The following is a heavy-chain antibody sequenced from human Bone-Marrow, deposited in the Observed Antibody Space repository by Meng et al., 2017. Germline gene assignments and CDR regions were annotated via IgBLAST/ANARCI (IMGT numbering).Heavy chain of an antibody. CDR2: IDYSGST. J-gene: IGHJ4*02. D-gene: IGHD1-26*01. Sequence: QGPLRESGPGLVKPSQTLSLTCTVSGGAISSGGYCWSWIRQHPGKGLEWIGYIDYSGSTYYNPSLKSLVTISVDTSKNQFSLKLSSVTAADTAVYYCARVGYSGSRVTSYYFDYWGQGTLVTVSS. CDR3: ARVGYSGSRVTSYYFDY. CDR1: GGAISSGGYC. V-gene: IGHV4-31*01.